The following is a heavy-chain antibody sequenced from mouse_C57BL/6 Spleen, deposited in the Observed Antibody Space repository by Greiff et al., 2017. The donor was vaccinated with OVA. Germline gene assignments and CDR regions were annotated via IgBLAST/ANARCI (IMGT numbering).Heavy chain of an antibody. CDR3: ARVVYDYDEAMDY. Sequence: EVMLVESGGGLVKPGGSLKLSCAASGFTFSSYAMSWVRQTPEKRLEWVATISDGGSYTYYPDNVKGRFTISRDNAKNNLYLQRSHLKSEDTAMYYCARVVYDYDEAMDYWGQGTSVTVSS. CDR2: ISDGGSYT. V-gene: IGHV5-4*03. J-gene: IGHJ4*01. D-gene: IGHD2-4*01. CDR1: GFTFSSYA.